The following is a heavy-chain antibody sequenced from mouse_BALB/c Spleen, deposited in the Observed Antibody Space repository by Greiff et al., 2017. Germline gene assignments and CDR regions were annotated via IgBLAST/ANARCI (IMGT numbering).Heavy chain of an antibody. D-gene: IGHD2-4*01. Sequence: VQRVESGPGLVAPSQSLSITCTVSGFSLTSYGVHWVRQPPGKGLEWLGVIWAGGSTNYNSALMSRLSISKDNSKSQVFLKMNSLQTDDTAMYYCARDSDYDLDYWGQGTTLTVSS. CDR2: IWAGGST. J-gene: IGHJ2*01. CDR3: ARDSDYDLDY. V-gene: IGHV2-9*02. CDR1: GFSLTSYG.